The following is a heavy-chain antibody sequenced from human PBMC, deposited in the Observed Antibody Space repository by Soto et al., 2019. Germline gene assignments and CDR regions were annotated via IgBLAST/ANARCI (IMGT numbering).Heavy chain of an antibody. CDR2: ISSSSGTI. V-gene: IGHV3-48*02. CDR1: GFTFSSYS. J-gene: IGHJ4*02. Sequence: EVQLVESGGGLVQPGGSLRLSCAASGFTFSSYSMNWVRQAPGKGLEWVAYISSSSGTIYYADSVTGPFTIARDDVKSSMYLLMNGLRDEYTAVYYCERDGSGSGFDYWGQGTLVTVSS. CDR3: ERDGSGSGFDY. D-gene: IGHD1-26*01.